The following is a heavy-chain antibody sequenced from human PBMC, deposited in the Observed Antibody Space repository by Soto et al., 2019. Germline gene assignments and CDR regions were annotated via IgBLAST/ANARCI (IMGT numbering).Heavy chain of an antibody. D-gene: IGHD6-13*01. CDR2: IKQDGSEK. CDR1: GFTFSSYW. V-gene: IGHV3-7*01. CDR3: ARDPRDSSSWFEDAFDI. Sequence: EVQLVESGGGVVQPGGSLRLSCAASGFTFSSYWMSWVRQAPGKGLEWVANIKQDGSEKYYVDSVKGRFTISRDNAKNSLYLQMNSLRAEDTAVYYCARDPRDSSSWFEDAFDIWGQGTMVTVSS. J-gene: IGHJ3*02.